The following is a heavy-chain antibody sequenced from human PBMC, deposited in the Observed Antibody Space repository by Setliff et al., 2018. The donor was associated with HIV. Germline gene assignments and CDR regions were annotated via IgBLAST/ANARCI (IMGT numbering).Heavy chain of an antibody. CDR3: ARGAPRGRLRFPNWFDP. CDR2: IYTSGST. D-gene: IGHD4-17*01. CDR1: GGSINSYY. Sequence: PSETLSLTCTVSGGSINSYYWSWIRQPAGKGLEWIGRIYTSGSTNYKPSLKSRLTISVDTSKDQCSLKLRSLTAADTAIYYCARGAPRGRLRFPNWFDPWGQGTLVTVSS. V-gene: IGHV4-4*07. J-gene: IGHJ5*02.